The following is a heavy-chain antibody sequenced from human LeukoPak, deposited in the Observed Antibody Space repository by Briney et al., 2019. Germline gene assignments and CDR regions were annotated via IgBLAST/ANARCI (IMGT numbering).Heavy chain of an antibody. J-gene: IGHJ5*02. D-gene: IGHD3-10*01. CDR2: IYPGDSDT. Sequence: GESLKISCKGSGYSFTSYWIGWVRQMPGKGLEWMGIIYPGDSDTRYSPSFQGQVTISADKSISTAYLQWSSLKASDTAMYYCARLADYGSGSYYWFDPWGQGTLVTVCS. CDR1: GYSFTSYW. V-gene: IGHV5-51*01. CDR3: ARLADYGSGSYYWFDP.